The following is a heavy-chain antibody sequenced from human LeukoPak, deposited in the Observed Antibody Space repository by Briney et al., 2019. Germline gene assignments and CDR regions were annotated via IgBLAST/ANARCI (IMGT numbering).Heavy chain of an antibody. CDR2: ITGSGTNR. CDR1: GFTFSNYA. J-gene: IGHJ4*02. CDR3: VIWGDYDVMTGYYVPDY. D-gene: IGHD3-9*01. Sequence: GGSLRLSCVASGFTFSNYAMSWVRQAPGKGLEWVSAITGSGTNRYYADSLKGRFTTSRDNSKNTVFLQMNSLRHEDTAIYYCVIWGDYDVMTGYYVPDYWGQGTLVTVAS. V-gene: IGHV3-23*01.